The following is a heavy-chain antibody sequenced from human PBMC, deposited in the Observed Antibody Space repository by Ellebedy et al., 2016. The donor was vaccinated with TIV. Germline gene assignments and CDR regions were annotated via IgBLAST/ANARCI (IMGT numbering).Heavy chain of an antibody. V-gene: IGHV3-21*04. J-gene: IGHJ4*02. CDR2: ISSSSSYI. Sequence: GESLKISXAASGFTFSSYSMNWVRQAPGKGLEWVSSISSSSSYIYYADSVKGRFTISRDNAKNSLYLQMNSLRAEDTAVYYCARHWELPDYWGQGTLVTVSS. D-gene: IGHD1-26*01. CDR1: GFTFSSYS. CDR3: ARHWELPDY.